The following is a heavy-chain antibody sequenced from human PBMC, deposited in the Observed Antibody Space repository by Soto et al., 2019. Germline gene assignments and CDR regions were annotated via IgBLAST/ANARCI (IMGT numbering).Heavy chain of an antibody. Sequence: ASVKGSCKASGYSFTIYDSNWGRQATGQGLEWMGWMNPNSGNTGYAQKFQGRGTMTRNTTISTAYMELNSRRSDDTAVYCWGKRRRSFSQALAFWGKGTLVPVS. CDR2: MNPNSGNT. D-gene: IGHD3-16*01. CDR1: GYSFTIYD. V-gene: IGHV1-8*01. J-gene: IGHJ3*01. CDR3: GKRRRSFSQALAF.